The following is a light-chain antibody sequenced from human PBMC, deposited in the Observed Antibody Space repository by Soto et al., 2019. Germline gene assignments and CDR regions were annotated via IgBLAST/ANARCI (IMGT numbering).Light chain of an antibody. J-gene: IGKJ1*01. CDR3: LQVYSFPRT. V-gene: IGKV1-12*01. CDR2: SAS. Sequence: DIQLTQSPSSLSASVGDRVTITCWASQGIGVRLAWFQQKPGKAPQYLIQSASTLASGVPSRFSGSGSGTDFILTINTLQPEDVATYYCLQVYSFPRTFGQGTKVDIK. CDR1: QGIGVR.